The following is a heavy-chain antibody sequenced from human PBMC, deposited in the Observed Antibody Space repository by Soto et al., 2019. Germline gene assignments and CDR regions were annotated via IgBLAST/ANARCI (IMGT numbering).Heavy chain of an antibody. Sequence: SETLSLTCTVSGGSISNSDYFWDWMRQPPGKGLEWVGTISHTGSPRYNPSLKSRVTISVDTSKNQFSLRLPSVTAADTAVFYCASQLESTTYFDYWGRGTLVTVSS. CDR2: ISHTGSP. CDR3: ASQLESTTYFDY. V-gene: IGHV4-39*01. J-gene: IGHJ4*02. D-gene: IGHD1-1*01. CDR1: GGSISNSDYF.